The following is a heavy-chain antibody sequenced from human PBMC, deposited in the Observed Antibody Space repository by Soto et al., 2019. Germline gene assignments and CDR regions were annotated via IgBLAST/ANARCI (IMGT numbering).Heavy chain of an antibody. J-gene: IGHJ6*02. CDR1: GYTLTELS. V-gene: IGHV1-24*01. CDR3: AAVNYYTSGYYGAYVMDV. CDR2: TYPDDGET. D-gene: IGHD3-22*01. Sequence: ASVKVSCKVSGYTLTELSMQWVRQAPGKGLEWMGGTYPDDGETIYAQKFQGRVTMTEDTSTDTVYMELSSLRSEDTAVYYCAAVNYYTSGYYGAYVMDVWGQGTMVTVSS.